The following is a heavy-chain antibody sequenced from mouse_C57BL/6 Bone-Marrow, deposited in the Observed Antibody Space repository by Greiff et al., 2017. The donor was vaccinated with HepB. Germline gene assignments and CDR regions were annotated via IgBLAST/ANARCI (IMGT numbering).Heavy chain of an antibody. CDR1: GYTFTSYW. CDR3: ARYYCGSSYYFDY. V-gene: IGHV1-64*01. J-gene: IGHJ2*01. Sequence: QVQLQQPGAELVKPGASVKLSCKASGYTFTSYWMHWVKQRPGQGLEWIGMIHPNSGSTNYNEKFKSKATLTVDKSSSTAYMQLSSLTSEDSAVYYSARYYCGSSYYFDYWGQGTTLTVSS. D-gene: IGHD1-1*01. CDR2: IHPNSGST.